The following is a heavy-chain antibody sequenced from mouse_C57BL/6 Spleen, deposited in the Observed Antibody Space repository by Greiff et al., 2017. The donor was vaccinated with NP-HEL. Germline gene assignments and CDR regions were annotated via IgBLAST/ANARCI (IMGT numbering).Heavy chain of an antibody. CDR3: AREKEGTYWYFDV. Sequence: DVQLQESGPGMVKPSQSLSLTCTVTGYSITSGYDWHWIRHFPGNKLEWMGYISYSGSTNYNPSLKSRISITHDTSKNHFFLKLNSVTTEDTATYYCAREKEGTYWYFDVWGTGTTVTVSS. CDR1: GYSITSGYD. V-gene: IGHV3-1*01. CDR2: ISYSGST. J-gene: IGHJ1*03. D-gene: IGHD3-3*01.